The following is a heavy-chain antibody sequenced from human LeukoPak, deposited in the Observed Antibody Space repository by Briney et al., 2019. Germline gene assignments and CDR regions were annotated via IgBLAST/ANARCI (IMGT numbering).Heavy chain of an antibody. J-gene: IGHJ4*02. CDR3: TAGLPFDY. CDR2: IKSTTEGGAT. V-gene: IGHV3-15*01. Sequence: PGGSLRLSCAASGFTFSSYWMSWVRLAPGKGLEWVGRIKSTTEGGATDYAAFVKGRFTISRDDSKTTVYLQMDGLKDDDSGIYYCTAGLPFDYWGQGTLVTVSS. CDR1: GFTFSSYW.